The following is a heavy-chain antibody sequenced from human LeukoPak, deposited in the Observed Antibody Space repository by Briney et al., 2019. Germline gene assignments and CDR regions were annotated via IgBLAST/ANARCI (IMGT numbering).Heavy chain of an antibody. CDR2: ISSSGSTI. V-gene: IGHV3-48*03. D-gene: IGHD5-12*01. CDR1: GFTFSSYE. J-gene: IGHJ4*02. CDR3: ARDGEYSGYDYYFYY. Sequence: GGSLRLSCAASGFTFSSYEMNWVRQAPGKGLEWVSYISSSGSTIYYADSVKGRFTISRDNAKNSLYLQMNSLRAEDTAVYYCARDGEYSGYDYYFYYWGQGTLVTVSS.